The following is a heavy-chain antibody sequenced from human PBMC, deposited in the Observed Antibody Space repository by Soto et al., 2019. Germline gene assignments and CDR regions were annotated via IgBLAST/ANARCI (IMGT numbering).Heavy chain of an antibody. V-gene: IGHV4-4*02. Sequence: QVQLQESGPGLVKPSGTLSLTCAVSGGSISSSNWWSWVRQPPGKGLEWMGEIYHSGSTNYNPSLKSRVTTTVDKSKNQFSLTLSSVTAADTAVYYCARAHCSGGSCARDYWGQGTLVTVSS. D-gene: IGHD2-15*01. CDR2: IYHSGST. J-gene: IGHJ4*02. CDR1: GGSISSSNW. CDR3: ARAHCSGGSCARDY.